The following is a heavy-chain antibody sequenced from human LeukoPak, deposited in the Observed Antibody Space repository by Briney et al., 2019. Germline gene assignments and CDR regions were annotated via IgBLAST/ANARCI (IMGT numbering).Heavy chain of an antibody. D-gene: IGHD6-19*01. Sequence: RCPRVSCIASRFTPGDYAMSWVREGLGRGLEWVGFIRSKAYGGTTEYAASVKGRLTISRDDSKSIAYLQMNSLKSEDTAVYYCTRDLRWLAYDYWGQGTLVTVSS. J-gene: IGHJ4*02. CDR3: TRDLRWLAYDY. CDR1: RFTPGDYA. CDR2: IRSKAYGGTT. V-gene: IGHV3-49*04.